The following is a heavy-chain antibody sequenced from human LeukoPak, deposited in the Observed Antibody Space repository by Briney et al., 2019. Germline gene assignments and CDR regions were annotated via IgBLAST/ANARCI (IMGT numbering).Heavy chain of an antibody. CDR2: ISTSSDDI. CDR1: GFTFTTYN. Sequence: PGGSLRLSCTASGFTFTTYNMNWVRQAPGKGLEWVSSISTSSDDIFYADSVKGRFTISRDNAKNSLYLQMDSLRAEDTAAYYCARAGPYDSSGYWDAFDFWGQGTMVTVSS. J-gene: IGHJ3*01. CDR3: ARAGPYDSSGYWDAFDF. V-gene: IGHV3-21*01. D-gene: IGHD3-22*01.